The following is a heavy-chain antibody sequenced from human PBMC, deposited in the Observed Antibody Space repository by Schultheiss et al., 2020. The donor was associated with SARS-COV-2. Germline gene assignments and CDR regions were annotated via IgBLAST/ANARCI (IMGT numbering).Heavy chain of an antibody. D-gene: IGHD6-19*01. J-gene: IGHJ4*02. CDR1: GGSVSTYY. CDR2: IYYSGST. V-gene: IGHV4-31*01. CDR3: ARGVPTPGSGWSTYYFDY. Sequence: SETLSLTCTVSGGSVSTYYWSWIRQHPGKGLEWIGYIYYSGSTYYNPSLKSLVTISVDTSKNQFSLKLSSVTAADTAVYYCARGVPTPGSGWSTYYFDYWGQGTLVTVSS.